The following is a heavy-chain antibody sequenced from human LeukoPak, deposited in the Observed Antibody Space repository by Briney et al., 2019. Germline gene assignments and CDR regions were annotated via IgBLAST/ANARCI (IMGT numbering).Heavy chain of an antibody. Sequence: PGESLRLSCAASGFTFSNYAMHWVRQSPGKGLECVAFISYDGSKKFYVDSVKGRFTISRDDSKNTLYLQMNSLRGEDTAIYYCARERTGYYMAVWGKGTTVTISS. CDR2: ISYDGSKK. V-gene: IGHV3-30*02. CDR3: ARERTGYYMAV. J-gene: IGHJ6*03. D-gene: IGHD1-14*01. CDR1: GFTFSNYA.